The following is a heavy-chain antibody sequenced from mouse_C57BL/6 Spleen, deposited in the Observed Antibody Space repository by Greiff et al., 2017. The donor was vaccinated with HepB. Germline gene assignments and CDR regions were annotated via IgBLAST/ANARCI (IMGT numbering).Heavy chain of an antibody. Sequence: EVQLQESGAELVRPGASVKLSCTASGFNIKDDYMHWVKQRPEQGLEWIGWIDPENGDTEYASQFQGKATITADTSSNTDYLQLSSLTSEDTAVYYCTTGYYGSSYTFAYWGQGTLVTVSA. CDR3: TTGYYGSSYTFAY. V-gene: IGHV14-4*01. D-gene: IGHD1-1*01. CDR2: IDPENGDT. J-gene: IGHJ3*01. CDR1: GFNIKDDY.